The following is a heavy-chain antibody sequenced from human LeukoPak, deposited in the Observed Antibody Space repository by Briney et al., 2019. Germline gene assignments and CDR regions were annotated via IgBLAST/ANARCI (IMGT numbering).Heavy chain of an antibody. J-gene: IGHJ3*02. Sequence: PGGSLRLSCAASGFTFSSYWMHWVRQAPGKGLEWVSFIDTTTSYKYYADSVKGRFTISRDNAKNSLYLQMNSLRADDTAFYYCARGRSITILRGVAISDGFDIWGQGTMVTVSS. D-gene: IGHD3-10*01. CDR2: IDTTTSYK. CDR3: ARGRSITILRGVAISDGFDI. CDR1: GFTFSSYW. V-gene: IGHV3-21*01.